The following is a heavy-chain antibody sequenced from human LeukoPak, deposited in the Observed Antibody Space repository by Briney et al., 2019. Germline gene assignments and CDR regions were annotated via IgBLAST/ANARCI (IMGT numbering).Heavy chain of an antibody. D-gene: IGHD3-10*01. V-gene: IGHV3-23*01. CDR1: GFPFSTYA. J-gene: IGHJ4*02. CDR2: ISGSGGST. CDR3: AREGYYGSGSPPSLYFDY. Sequence: PGGSLRLSCAASGFPFSTYAMSWVRQAPGKGLEWVSAISGSGGSTYYADSVKGRFTISRDNSRSTLYLQMNSLRPEDTAIYYCAREGYYGSGSPPSLYFDYWGQGTLVTVSS.